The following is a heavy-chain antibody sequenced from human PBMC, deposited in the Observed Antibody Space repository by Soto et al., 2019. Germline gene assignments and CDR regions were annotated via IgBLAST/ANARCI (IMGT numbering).Heavy chain of an antibody. Sequence: GESLKISCKGSGYSFTSYWVAWVRQMPGKGLGWMGIIYPGDSDTRYSRSFQGQVTISADKAISTAYLKWSSLKASDTAMYYCARRGASTEESDYWGKGTQVSVSS. CDR2: IYPGDSDT. CDR1: GYSFTSYW. CDR3: ARRGASTEESDY. J-gene: IGHJ4*02. V-gene: IGHV5-51*01. D-gene: IGHD1-26*01.